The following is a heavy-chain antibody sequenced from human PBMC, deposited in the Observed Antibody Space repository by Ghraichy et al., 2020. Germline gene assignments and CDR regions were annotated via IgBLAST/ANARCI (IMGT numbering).Heavy chain of an antibody. CDR1: GFTFSSHA. Sequence: GGSLRLSCAASGFTFSSHAMSWVRQAPGKGLEWVSAISVSGDATYYADSGKGRFTISRDNSMNTLYLQMNSLRAEDTAIYYCAKDSPVLSAWGQGTMVTVSS. D-gene: IGHD2/OR15-2a*01. V-gene: IGHV3-23*01. CDR2: ISVSGDAT. J-gene: IGHJ3*01. CDR3: AKDSPVLSA.